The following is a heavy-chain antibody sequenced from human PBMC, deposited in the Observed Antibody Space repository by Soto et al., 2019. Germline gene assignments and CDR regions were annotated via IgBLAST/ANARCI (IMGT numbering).Heavy chain of an antibody. J-gene: IGHJ3*02. CDR2: IIPIFGTA. Sequence: QVQLVQSGAEVKKPGSSVKVSCKASGGTFSSYAISWVRQAPGQGLEWMVGIIPIFGTANYAQKFQGRVTITADESTSTAYMELSSLRSEDTAVYYCARERQVYDSSGYYSDAFDIWGQGTMVTVSS. D-gene: IGHD3-22*01. CDR1: GGTFSSYA. V-gene: IGHV1-69*01. CDR3: ARERQVYDSSGYYSDAFDI.